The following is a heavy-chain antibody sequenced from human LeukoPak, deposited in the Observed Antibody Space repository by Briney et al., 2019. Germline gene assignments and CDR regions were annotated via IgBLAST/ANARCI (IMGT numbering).Heavy chain of an antibody. D-gene: IGHD2-15*01. V-gene: IGHV3-53*01. Sequence: GGSLRLSCAASGFTVSSNYMSWVRQAPGKGVEWVSVIYSGGSTYYADSVKGRFTISRDNSKNTLYLQMNSLRAEDTAVYYCASNHDCSGGSCYSPFDYWGQGTLVTVSS. J-gene: IGHJ4*02. CDR1: GFTVSSNY. CDR2: IYSGGST. CDR3: ASNHDCSGGSCYSPFDY.